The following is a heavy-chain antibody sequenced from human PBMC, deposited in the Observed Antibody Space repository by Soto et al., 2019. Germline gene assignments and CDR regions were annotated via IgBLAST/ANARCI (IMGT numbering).Heavy chain of an antibody. Sequence: QVQLGQSGAEVKKPGSPGKVSCQASGGTFSSYAISWVRQAPGQGLDWMGGIITIFGTADYAQKFQARVTITADESTSTAYMELSSLRSEDTAVYYCARYPPDYYYYGMDVGGQGTTVTVSS. CDR3: ARYPPDYYYYGMDV. CDR1: GGTFSSYA. V-gene: IGHV1-69*12. CDR2: IITIFGTA. J-gene: IGHJ6*02.